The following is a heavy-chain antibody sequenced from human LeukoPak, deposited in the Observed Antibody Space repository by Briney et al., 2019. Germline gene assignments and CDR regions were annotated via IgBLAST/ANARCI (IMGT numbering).Heavy chain of an antibody. CDR3: TREATAGNWFDP. CDR2: INPDSGGT. Sequence: ASVKVSCKASGYSFSDYYINWVRQAPGQGPEWMGWINPDSGGTNYAQKFQGRVTMTRDTSITTVYMELSRLRFDDTAVFYCTREATAGNWFDPWGQGTLVTVSS. CDR1: GYSFSDYY. V-gene: IGHV1-2*02. J-gene: IGHJ5*02. D-gene: IGHD5-12*01.